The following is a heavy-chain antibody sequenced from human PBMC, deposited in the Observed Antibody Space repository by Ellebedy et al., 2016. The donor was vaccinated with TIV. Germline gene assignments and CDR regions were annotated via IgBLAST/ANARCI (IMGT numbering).Heavy chain of an antibody. CDR2: IVWNGGST. D-gene: IGHD6-13*01. CDR1: GFTSDDYG. V-gene: IGHV3-20*01. J-gene: IGHJ6*03. CDR3: ARVATAAPIHRYYYFYYYMDV. Sequence: GESLKISCAASGFTSDDYGMSWVRQAPGKGLEWVSGIVWNGGSTAYADSVKGRFTISRDNAKNSLYLQMNTLRAEDTALYHCARVATAAPIHRYYYFYYYMDVWGKGTTVTVSS.